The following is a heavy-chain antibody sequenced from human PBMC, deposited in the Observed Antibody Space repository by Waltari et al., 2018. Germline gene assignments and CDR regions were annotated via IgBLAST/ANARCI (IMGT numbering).Heavy chain of an antibody. J-gene: IGHJ4*02. CDR3: SRVTIPGHYDFWNGHRGHDK. CDR1: GYTFNDYF. D-gene: IGHD3-3*01. CDR2: VNPNSGGV. Sequence: QVHLVQSGPEVLEPGASVKVSCKTSGYTFNDYFIHWVRQAPGQGLEWMGRVNPNSGGVNYAQKFQGRVTMTADSSIRTAFMEMSGLRSDDTAFYCWSRVTIPGHYDFWNGHRGHDKWGQGTLVTVSS. V-gene: IGHV1-2*06.